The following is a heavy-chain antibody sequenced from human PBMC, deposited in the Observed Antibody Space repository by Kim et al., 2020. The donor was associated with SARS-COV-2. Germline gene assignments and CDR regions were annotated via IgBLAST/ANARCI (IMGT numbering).Heavy chain of an antibody. CDR1: GFTFSSYA. CDR2: VSGSGGST. CDR3: AKGESHDWSFFDS. D-gene: IGHD3-9*01. V-gene: IGHV3-23*01. J-gene: IGHJ4*02. Sequence: GGSLRLSCAASGFTFSSYAMSWVRQAPGKGPEWVSLVSGSGGSTYHADSVNGRFAISRDNSKKTLYLQMNSLRAEDTALYYCAKGESHDWSFFDSWGQGTLVTVSS.